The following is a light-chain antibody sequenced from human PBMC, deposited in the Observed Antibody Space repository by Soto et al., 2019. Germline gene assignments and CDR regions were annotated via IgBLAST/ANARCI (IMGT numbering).Light chain of an antibody. J-gene: IGLJ3*02. CDR1: SSNIGSNY. Sequence: QSVLTQPPSASGTPGQRVTISCSGSSSNIGSNYVYWYQQLPGTAPKLLIYRNNQRPSGVPDRFSGSKSGTSASLAISGLRSEDEPDYYCAAWDDSLSGRGVFGGGTKVTVL. V-gene: IGLV1-47*01. CDR2: RNN. CDR3: AAWDDSLSGRGV.